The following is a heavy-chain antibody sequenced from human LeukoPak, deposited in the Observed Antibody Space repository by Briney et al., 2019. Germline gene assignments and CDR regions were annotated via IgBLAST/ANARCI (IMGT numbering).Heavy chain of an antibody. CDR1: GGSISSGSYY. CDR2: IYTSGST. J-gene: IGHJ3*02. V-gene: IGHV4-61*02. CDR3: ARTYYDILTGENDAFDI. Sequence: TLSLTCTVSGGSISSGSYYWSWIRQPGGKGLEWIGRIYTSGSTNYNPSLKSRVTISVDTSKNQFSLKLSSVTAADTAVYYCARTYYDILTGENDAFDIWGQGTMVTVSS. D-gene: IGHD3-9*01.